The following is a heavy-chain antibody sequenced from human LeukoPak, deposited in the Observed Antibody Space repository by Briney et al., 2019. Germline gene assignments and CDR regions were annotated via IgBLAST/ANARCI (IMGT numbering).Heavy chain of an antibody. CDR2: FYVGGAT. D-gene: IGHD1-26*01. CDR3: ARVLGATSGLSVDY. CDR1: GFSVTNNY. V-gene: IGHV3-53*05. Sequence: GGSLRLSCAVSGFSVTNNYMSWVRQAPGKGLEWVSVFYVGGATYYADSVKGRFTISRDNSKNTLYLQMGSLRADDMAVYYCARVLGATSGLSVDYWGQGTLVTVSS. J-gene: IGHJ4*02.